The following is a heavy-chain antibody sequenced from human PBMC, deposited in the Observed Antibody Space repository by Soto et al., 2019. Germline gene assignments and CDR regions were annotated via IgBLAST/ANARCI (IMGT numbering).Heavy chain of an antibody. V-gene: IGHV3-21*01. J-gene: IGHJ6*02. CDR1: GFTFSSYN. CDR3: ATSRGSYDSSGHYYYYGLDV. CDR2: ISSSRSYI. D-gene: IGHD3-22*01. Sequence: GVLRLSFAASGFTFSSYNMNWVRQAPGKGLDCVSSISSSRSYIYYAESLKGRFTISRDNAKNSLYLQMNGLRAEDSAVYYCATSRGSYDSSGHYYYYGLDVWGQGTMVTVSS.